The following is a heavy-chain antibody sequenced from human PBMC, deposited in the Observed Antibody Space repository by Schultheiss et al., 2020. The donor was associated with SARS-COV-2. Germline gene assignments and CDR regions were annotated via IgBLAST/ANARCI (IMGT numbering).Heavy chain of an antibody. Sequence: GESLKISCAASGFTFSSYWMSWVRQAPGKGLEWVANIKQDGSEKYYVDSVKGRFTISRDNAKNSLYLQMNSLRAEDTAVYYCARAGLETMVLSGNYYYYMDVWGKGTTVTVSS. V-gene: IGHV3-7*03. CDR3: ARAGLETMVLSGNYYYYMDV. D-gene: IGHD4/OR15-4a*01. CDR1: GFTFSSYW. J-gene: IGHJ6*03. CDR2: IKQDGSEK.